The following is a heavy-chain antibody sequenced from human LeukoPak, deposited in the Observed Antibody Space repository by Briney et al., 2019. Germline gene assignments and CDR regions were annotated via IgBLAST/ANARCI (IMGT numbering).Heavy chain of an antibody. D-gene: IGHD3-22*01. V-gene: IGHV4-30-4*01. CDR2: IYYSGST. J-gene: IGHJ1*01. Sequence: PSETLSLTCTVSGGSISSGDYYWSWIRQPPGKGLEWIGYIYYSGSTYYNPSLRSRVTLSLDTSKNQFSLNLNSVTAADTAVYYCASQANFYDSSGYFRPWGQGTLVTVSS. CDR1: GGSISSGDYY. CDR3: ASQANFYDSSGYFRP.